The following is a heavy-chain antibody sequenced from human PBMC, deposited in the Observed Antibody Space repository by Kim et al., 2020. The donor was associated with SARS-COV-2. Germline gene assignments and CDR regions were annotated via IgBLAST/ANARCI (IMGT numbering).Heavy chain of an antibody. CDR2: INHSGST. CDR1: GGSFSGYY. D-gene: IGHD5-12*01. Sequence: SETLSLTCAVYGGSFSGYYWSWIRQPPGKGLEWIGEINHSGSTNYNPSLKSRVTISVDTSKNQFSLKLSSVTAADTAVYYCARVSGQWLRLPRMDVWGQGTTVTDSS. J-gene: IGHJ6*02. V-gene: IGHV4-34*01. CDR3: ARVSGQWLRLPRMDV.